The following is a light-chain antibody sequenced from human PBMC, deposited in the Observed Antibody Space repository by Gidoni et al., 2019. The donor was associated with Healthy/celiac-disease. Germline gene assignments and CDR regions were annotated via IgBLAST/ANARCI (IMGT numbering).Light chain of an antibody. J-gene: IGKJ4*01. V-gene: IGKV1-5*03. CDR3: QQYNSYSRT. CDR1: QSISSW. CDR2: KAS. Sequence: DIQMTQSPSTLSASVGDRVTITCLASQSISSWLAWYQQKPGKAPKLLIYKASSLESGVPSRFSGSGSGTEFTLTISSLQHDDFATYYCQQYNSYSRTFGGGTKVEIK.